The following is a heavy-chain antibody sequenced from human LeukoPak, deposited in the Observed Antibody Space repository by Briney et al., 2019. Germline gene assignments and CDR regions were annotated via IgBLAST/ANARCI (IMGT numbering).Heavy chain of an antibody. V-gene: IGHV1-18*01. Sequence: GASVKVSCKTSGYTFSRYGFSWVRQAPGQGLKWIGWIGVFNGNRNYAKSVQGRIALTADTSTNTTYMELRSLTSDDTAVYFCGRDWDWHVQFWGQGTLITVSS. D-gene: IGHD1-26*01. CDR1: GYTFSRYG. J-gene: IGHJ4*02. CDR2: IGVFNGNR. CDR3: GRDWDWHVQF.